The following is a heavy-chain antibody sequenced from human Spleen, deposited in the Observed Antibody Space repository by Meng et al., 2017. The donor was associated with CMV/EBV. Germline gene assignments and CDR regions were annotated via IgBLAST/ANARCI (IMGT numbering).Heavy chain of an antibody. D-gene: IGHD6-19*01. CDR2: IYHSGGT. Sequence: QVRVVGQSLGQPSWTMLLTCRVSWGSISISTCGSWVRQPPGKGMEWIGEIYHSGGTNYNTSPRGRVTISLDKSKNQFSPTLRSVTAADTAVYHCARDPYATGWAGWGQGTLVTVSS. CDR1: WGSISISTC. V-gene: IGHV4-4*02. CDR3: ARDPYATGWAG. J-gene: IGHJ4*02.